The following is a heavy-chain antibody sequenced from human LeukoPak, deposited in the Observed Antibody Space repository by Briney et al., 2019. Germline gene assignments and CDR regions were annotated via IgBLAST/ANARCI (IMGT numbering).Heavy chain of an antibody. CDR1: GGSFSGYY. CDR2: INHSGST. Sequence: SETLSLTCAVYGGSFSGYYWSWIRQPPGKWLEWIGEINHSGSTNYNPSLKSRVTMSVDTSKNQFSLKLSSVTAADTAVYYCARTWRSFYYYMDVWGKGTTVTVSS. D-gene: IGHD3-3*01. V-gene: IGHV4-34*01. J-gene: IGHJ6*03. CDR3: ARTWRSFYYYMDV.